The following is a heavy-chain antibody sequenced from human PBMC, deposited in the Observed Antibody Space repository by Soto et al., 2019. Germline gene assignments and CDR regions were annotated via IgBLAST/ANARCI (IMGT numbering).Heavy chain of an antibody. CDR3: TGWVEMATEYYYYGMDV. J-gene: IGHJ6*02. CDR1: VFTFSGSA. CDR2: IRSKANSYAT. Sequence: GSLRLSCAASVFTFSGSAMHWVRQASGKGLEWVGRIRSKANSYATAYAASVKGRFTISRDDSKNTAYLQMNSLKTEDTAVYYCTGWVEMATEYYYYGMDVWGQGTTVTVSS. V-gene: IGHV3-73*01. D-gene: IGHD5-12*01.